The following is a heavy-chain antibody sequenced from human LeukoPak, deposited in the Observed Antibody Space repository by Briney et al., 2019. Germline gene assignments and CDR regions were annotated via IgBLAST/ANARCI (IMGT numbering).Heavy chain of an antibody. J-gene: IGHJ4*02. CDR3: ARGQKFYYDSSPVGDY. V-gene: IGHV1-18*01. D-gene: IGHD3-22*01. CDR1: GYTFTNHA. Sequence: ASVKVSCKASGYTFTNHAISWARQAPGQGLEWMGWISVYNANTHYAQRFQGRVAMTTDTSTSTAYMGLTSLRSDDTAVYYCARGQKFYYDSSPVGDYWGQGTLVTVSS. CDR2: ISVYNANT.